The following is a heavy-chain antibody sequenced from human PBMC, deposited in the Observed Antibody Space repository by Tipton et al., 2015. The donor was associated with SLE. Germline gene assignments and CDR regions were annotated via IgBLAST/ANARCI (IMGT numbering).Heavy chain of an antibody. CDR2: IYDSGST. CDR1: GDSISGHY. D-gene: IGHD3-10*01. CDR3: ARGPGIERNYYYYYYMDV. Sequence: LRLSCTVSGDSISGHYRSWIRQPPGKGLEWIGYIYDSGSTSYNPSLKSRVTISEDTSKRQFSLKLGSVTAADTAMYYCARGPGIERNYYYYYYMDVWGKGTTVTVSS. J-gene: IGHJ6*03. V-gene: IGHV4-59*11.